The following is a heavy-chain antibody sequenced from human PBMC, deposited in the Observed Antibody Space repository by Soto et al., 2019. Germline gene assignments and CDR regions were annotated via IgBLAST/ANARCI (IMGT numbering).Heavy chain of an antibody. V-gene: IGHV3-30*18. J-gene: IGHJ5*02. CDR3: AKSDTSSWYSPCFDP. CDR1: GFTFGIYG. CDR2: ISYEGSKK. Sequence: QVKLVESGGGVVQPGRSLRLSCAASGFTFGIYGMHWVRQAPGKGLEWVAVISYEGSKKYYVDSVKGRFTISRDNSKNTLYLQMNSLRVEDTAVYYCAKSDTSSWYSPCFDPWGQGTLVTVSS. D-gene: IGHD6-13*01.